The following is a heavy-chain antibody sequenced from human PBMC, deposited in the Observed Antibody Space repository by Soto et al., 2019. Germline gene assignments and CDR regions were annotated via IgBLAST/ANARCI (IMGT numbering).Heavy chain of an antibody. J-gene: IGHJ4*02. CDR2: ISYDGSNK. D-gene: IGHD6-13*01. V-gene: IGHV3-30*03. Sequence: QVQLVKSGGGVVQPGRSLRLSCAASGFTFSNYGMHWVRQGPGKGLEWVAVISYDGSNKYYADSVRGRFTISRDNSKNTLYLQMNSLRAEDTAVYYCATSEYSSNWYYFDYWGQGTLVTVSS. CDR1: GFTFSNYG. CDR3: ATSEYSSNWYYFDY.